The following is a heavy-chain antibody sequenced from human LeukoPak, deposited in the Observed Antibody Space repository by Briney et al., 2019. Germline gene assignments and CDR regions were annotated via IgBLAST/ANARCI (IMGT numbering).Heavy chain of an antibody. Sequence: ASVKVSCKASGYTFTGYYMHWVRQAPGQGLEWMGWINPNSGGTKYAQKFQGRVTMTRDTSISTAYMELSRLRSDDTAVYYCATGWRSTYNWFDPWGQGTLVTVSS. J-gene: IGHJ5*02. V-gene: IGHV1-2*02. CDR1: GYTFTGYY. CDR2: INPNSGGT. D-gene: IGHD2-15*01. CDR3: ATGWRSTYNWFDP.